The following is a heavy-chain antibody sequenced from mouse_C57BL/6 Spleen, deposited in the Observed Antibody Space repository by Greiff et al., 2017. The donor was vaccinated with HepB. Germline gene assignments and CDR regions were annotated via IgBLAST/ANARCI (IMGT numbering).Heavy chain of an antibody. CDR2: IRNKANGYTT. J-gene: IGHJ3*01. V-gene: IGHV7-3*01. CDR3: ARYMRSNYFAY. Sequence: EVKLMESGGGLVQPGGSLSLSCAASGFTFTDYYMSWVRQPPGKALEWLGFIRNKANGYTTEYSASVKGRFTISRDNSQSILYLQMNALRAEDSATYYCARYMRSNYFAYWGQGTLVTVSA. CDR1: GFTFTDYY. D-gene: IGHD2-5*01.